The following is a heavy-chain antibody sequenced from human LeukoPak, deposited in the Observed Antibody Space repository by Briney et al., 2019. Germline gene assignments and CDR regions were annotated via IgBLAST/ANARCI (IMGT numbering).Heavy chain of an antibody. Sequence: ASVKVSCKASGYTFTGYYIHWVRQAPGQGLEWMAWINPNSGATNYAQKFQGRVTMTRDTSISTAYMELRSDDTAVYYCARGHYDTSGYYHLDYWGQGTLVTVSS. CDR1: GYTFTGYY. J-gene: IGHJ4*02. CDR3: ARGHYDTSGYYHLDY. CDR2: INPNSGAT. V-gene: IGHV1-2*02. D-gene: IGHD3-22*01.